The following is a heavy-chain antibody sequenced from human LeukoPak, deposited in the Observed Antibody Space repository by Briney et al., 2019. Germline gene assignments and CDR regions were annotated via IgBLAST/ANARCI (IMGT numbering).Heavy chain of an antibody. CDR1: GFTFSSYG. CDR2: ISYDGSNK. J-gene: IGHJ4*02. Sequence: GGSLRLSCAASGFTFSSYGMHWVRRAPGKGLEWVAVISYDGSNKYYADSVKGRFTISRDNSKNTLYLQMNSLRAEDTAVYYCAREEYCSGGSCYTGLDYWGQGTLVTVSS. CDR3: AREEYCSGGSCYTGLDY. V-gene: IGHV3-30*03. D-gene: IGHD2-15*01.